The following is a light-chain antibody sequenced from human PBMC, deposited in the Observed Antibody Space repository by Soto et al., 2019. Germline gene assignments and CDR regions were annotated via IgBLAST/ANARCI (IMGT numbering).Light chain of an antibody. V-gene: IGLV1-44*01. CDR1: SSNIGAHS. J-gene: IGLJ3*02. Sequence: QSVLTQPPSVSGTPGQRITFSCSGGSSNIGAHSVHWYQRLPGAAPKVLISDNDQRPSGVPDRFSGSKSGSSASLAISGLQSEDEADYFCAAWDDTLNGWMFGGGTKVTVL. CDR2: DND. CDR3: AAWDDTLNGWM.